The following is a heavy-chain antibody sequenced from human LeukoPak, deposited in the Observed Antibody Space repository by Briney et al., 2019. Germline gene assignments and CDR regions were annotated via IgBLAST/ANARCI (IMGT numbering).Heavy chain of an antibody. V-gene: IGHV3-33*01. D-gene: IGHD4-17*01. Sequence: GGSLRLSCAASGFTFSSYGMHWVRQAPGKGLEWVAVIWYDGSNKYYADSVKSRFTISRDNSKNTLYLQMNSLRAEDTAVYYCASGSRTTVTTVTHFDYWGQGTLVTVSS. J-gene: IGHJ4*02. CDR3: ASGSRTTVTTVTHFDY. CDR2: IWYDGSNK. CDR1: GFTFSSYG.